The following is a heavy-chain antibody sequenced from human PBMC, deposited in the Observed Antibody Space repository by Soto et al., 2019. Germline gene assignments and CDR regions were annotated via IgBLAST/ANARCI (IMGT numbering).Heavy chain of an antibody. Sequence: QVQLVESGGGVVQPGRSLRLSCAASGFTFSSYAMHWVRQDPGKGLEWVAVISYDGSNKYYADSVKGRFTISRDNSKNTLYLQMNSLRAEDTAVYYCARDGDWNYSYYFDYWGQGTLVTVSS. D-gene: IGHD1-7*01. CDR2: ISYDGSNK. J-gene: IGHJ4*02. CDR3: ARDGDWNYSYYFDY. CDR1: GFTFSSYA. V-gene: IGHV3-30-3*01.